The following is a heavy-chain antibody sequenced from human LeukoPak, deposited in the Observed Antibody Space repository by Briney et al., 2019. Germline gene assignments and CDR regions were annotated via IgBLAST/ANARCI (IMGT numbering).Heavy chain of an antibody. V-gene: IGHV4-31*03. CDR1: GGSISSGVYY. J-gene: IGHJ4*02. Sequence: SQTLSLTCTVSGGSISSGVYYWSWIRQHPGKGLEWIGYIYYSGSTYYNPSLKSRVTISVDTSKNQFSLKLSSVTAADTAVYYCARTPRSASYGAYYFDYWGQGTLVTVSS. CDR2: IYYSGST. CDR3: ARTPRSASYGAYYFDY. D-gene: IGHD1-26*01.